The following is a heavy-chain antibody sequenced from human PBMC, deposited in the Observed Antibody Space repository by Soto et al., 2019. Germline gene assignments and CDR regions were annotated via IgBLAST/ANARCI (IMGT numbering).Heavy chain of an antibody. Sequence: EVQLVESGGGLVKPGASLRLSCAASGFTFSNGYMNWVRQAPGQGLEWVGRIDIKSDGGATDYAAPVKGRFTISRDDSKNTLYLLMNSLKTEDTAVYHCHVWANVHTGRIDYWGQGTLVSVSS. CDR3: HVWANVHTGRIDY. D-gene: IGHD5-18*01. J-gene: IGHJ4*02. CDR1: GFTFSNGY. CDR2: IDIKSDGGAT. V-gene: IGHV3-15*07.